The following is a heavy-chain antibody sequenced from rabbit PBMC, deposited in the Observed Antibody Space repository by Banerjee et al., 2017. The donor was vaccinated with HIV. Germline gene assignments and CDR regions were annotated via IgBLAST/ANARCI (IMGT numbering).Heavy chain of an antibody. Sequence: QSLEESGGDLVKPGASLTLTCTASGFSFSSNYYMCWFRQAPGKGLEWIACIYAGSSGSTYYASWAKGRFTISKTSSTTVTLQMTSLTAADTATYFCARVSAGSSNYTPYYGMDLWGPGTLVTVS. CDR3: ARVSAGSSNYTPYYGMDL. CDR1: GFSFSSNYY. D-gene: IGHD8-1*01. V-gene: IGHV1S40*01. J-gene: IGHJ6*01. CDR2: IYAGSSGST.